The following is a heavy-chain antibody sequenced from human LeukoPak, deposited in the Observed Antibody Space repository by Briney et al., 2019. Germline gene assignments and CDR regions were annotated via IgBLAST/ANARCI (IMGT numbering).Heavy chain of an antibody. V-gene: IGHV1-46*01. Sequence: ASVKVSCKASGYTFTSYYMHWVRQAPGQGLEWMGIINPSGGSTSYAQKFQGRVTMTRDTSTSTVYMELSSLRSEDTAVYYCARSYGSGSSYYGMDVWGQGTTVTVSS. CDR1: GYTFTSYY. D-gene: IGHD3-10*01. CDR2: INPSGGST. J-gene: IGHJ6*02. CDR3: ARSYGSGSSYYGMDV.